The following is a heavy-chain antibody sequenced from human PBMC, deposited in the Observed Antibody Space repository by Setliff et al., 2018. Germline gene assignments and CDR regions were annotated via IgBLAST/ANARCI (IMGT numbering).Heavy chain of an antibody. CDR1: GYTFISYD. CDR2: ISIDDDKT. CDR3: ARGSRPLWGA. Sequence: ASVKVSCKASGYTFISYDISWVRQAPGQGLEWMGWISIDDDKTKYSQNFQDRVTITRDTSATTAFVELSSLRSDDTAVYFCARGSRPLWGAWGQGTLVTVSS. J-gene: IGHJ5*02. V-gene: IGHV1-18*01. D-gene: IGHD5-18*01.